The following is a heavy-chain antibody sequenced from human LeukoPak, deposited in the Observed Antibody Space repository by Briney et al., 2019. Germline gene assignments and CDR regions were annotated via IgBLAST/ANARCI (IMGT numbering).Heavy chain of an antibody. Sequence: SETLSLTCTVSGGSISSSSDYWGWIRQPPGKGLEWIGSIYYSGSTYYNPSLKSRVTISVDTSKNQFSLKLSSVTAADTAVYYCARDGGSSGWYSGWFDPWGQGTLVTVSS. V-gene: IGHV4-39*07. CDR1: GGSISSSSDY. CDR3: ARDGGSSGWYSGWFDP. J-gene: IGHJ5*02. CDR2: IYYSGST. D-gene: IGHD6-19*01.